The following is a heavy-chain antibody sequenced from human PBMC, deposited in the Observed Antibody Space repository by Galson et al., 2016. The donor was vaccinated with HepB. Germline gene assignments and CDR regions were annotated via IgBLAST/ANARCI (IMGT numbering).Heavy chain of an antibody. CDR3: ATGVAVTGLSYYYGIDV. J-gene: IGHJ6*02. D-gene: IGHD2-21*02. CDR1: GASVNSGAHY. CDR2: TYNRGIT. Sequence: SETLSLTCAVSGASVNSGAHYLSWIRQSPGKGLEWIGYTYNRGITKYNPSLKSRVTISVDTSKNQFSLTLSSVTAADTALYYWATGVAVTGLSYYYGIDVWGQGTTVTVFS. V-gene: IGHV4-61*08.